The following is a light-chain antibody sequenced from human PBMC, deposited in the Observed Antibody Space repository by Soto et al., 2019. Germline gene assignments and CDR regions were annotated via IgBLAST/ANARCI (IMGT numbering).Light chain of an antibody. Sequence: QSLLTQPASVSGSPGQTITISCTGTSGDAGGYKFVSWYRQHPGKAPKLMIYEVSNRPSGVSSRFSGSKSGNTASLTISGLQPEDEADYFCGSYTGNIHVLGNGTKVTAL. CDR1: SGDAGGYKF. J-gene: IGLJ1*01. CDR2: EVS. CDR3: GSYTGNIHV. V-gene: IGLV2-14*01.